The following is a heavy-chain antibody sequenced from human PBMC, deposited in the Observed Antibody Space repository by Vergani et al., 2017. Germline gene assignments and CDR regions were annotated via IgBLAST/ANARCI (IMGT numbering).Heavy chain of an antibody. Sequence: QVQLVQSGAEVKKPGASVKVSCKASGYTFTKFGITWVRQAPGQGLQWMGWISAYNANTNFAQKLQGRVFMTTDTSTRTAYVELRSLRSDDTAVYYCARGGGQTSLDLWGQGTLVTVSS. CDR1: GYTFTKFG. CDR3: ARGGGQTSLDL. CDR2: ISAYNANT. V-gene: IGHV1-18*01. J-gene: IGHJ4*02. D-gene: IGHD1-1*01.